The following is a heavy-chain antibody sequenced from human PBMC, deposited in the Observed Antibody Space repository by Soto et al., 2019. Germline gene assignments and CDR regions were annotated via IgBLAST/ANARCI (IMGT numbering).Heavy chain of an antibody. Sequence: EVQLLESGGGLVQPGGSLRLSCAASGFTFSSYAMSWVRQAPGKGLEWVSAISGSGGSTYYADSVKGRFTISRDNSKNTLYLQMNSLRAEDAAVYYCAKALTPIYYYYGMDVWGQGTTVTVSS. V-gene: IGHV3-23*01. J-gene: IGHJ6*02. CDR1: GFTFSSYA. CDR3: AKALTPIYYYYGMDV. CDR2: ISGSGGST. D-gene: IGHD2-15*01.